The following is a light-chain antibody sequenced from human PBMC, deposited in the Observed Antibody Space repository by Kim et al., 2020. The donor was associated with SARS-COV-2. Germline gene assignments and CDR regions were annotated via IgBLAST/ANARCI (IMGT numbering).Light chain of an antibody. Sequence: PGERATLACRASQSIDTSLGWYQHRPGQAPRLLVYDASIRATGVPDRFSGSGSGTDFTLTISSLEPEDFSTYYCQQRDSWPPAVSFGGGTKVDIK. CDR1: QSIDTS. V-gene: IGKV3-11*01. CDR3: QQRDSWPPAVS. J-gene: IGKJ4*01. CDR2: DAS.